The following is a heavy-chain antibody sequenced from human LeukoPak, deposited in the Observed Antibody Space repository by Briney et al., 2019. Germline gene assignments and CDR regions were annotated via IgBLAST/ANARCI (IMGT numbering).Heavy chain of an antibody. CDR3: AKSNGYGLIGI. V-gene: IGHV4-34*01. CDR1: GGSFSGYY. Sequence: SETLSLTCAVYGGSFSGYYWSWIRQPPGKGLEWIGEINHSGSTNYNPSLKSRVTISVDTSRNQFSLKLNSVTAADTAVYYCAKSNGYGLIGIWGQGTMVTVSS. J-gene: IGHJ3*02. CDR2: INHSGST. D-gene: IGHD3-10*01.